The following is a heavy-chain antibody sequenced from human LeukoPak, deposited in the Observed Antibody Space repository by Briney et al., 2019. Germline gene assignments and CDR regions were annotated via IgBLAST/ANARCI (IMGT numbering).Heavy chain of an antibody. V-gene: IGHV4-4*02. Sequence: PSETLSLTCAVSGGSISSSNWWSWVRQPPGKGLEWIGEIYHSGSTNYNPSLKSRVTISVDTSKNQFSLKLSSVTAADTAVYYCASPDTAMVLSAFDIWGQGTMVTVSS. D-gene: IGHD5-18*01. CDR2: IYHSGST. CDR1: GGSISSSNW. J-gene: IGHJ3*02. CDR3: ASPDTAMVLSAFDI.